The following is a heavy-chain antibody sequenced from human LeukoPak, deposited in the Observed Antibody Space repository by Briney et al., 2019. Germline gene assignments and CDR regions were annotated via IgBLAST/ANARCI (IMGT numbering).Heavy chain of an antibody. D-gene: IGHD3-16*02. CDR1: SGSISNFH. V-gene: IGHV4-4*07. CDR3: ARDRQTFYDYVGGNYRFYFDY. CDR2: IFTSGST. J-gene: IGHJ4*02. Sequence: PSETLSLTCTVSSGSISNFHWSWIRQPAEKGLEWIGRIFTSGSTNYNPSLKSRVTMSVDTSKKQFSLKLSSVTAADTAVYYCARDRQTFYDYVGGNYRFYFDYWGQGTLVTVSS.